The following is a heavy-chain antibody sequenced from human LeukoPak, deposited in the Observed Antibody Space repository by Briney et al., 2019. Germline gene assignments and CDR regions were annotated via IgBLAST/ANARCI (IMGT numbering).Heavy chain of an antibody. Sequence: QPGGSLRLSCAASGFTFSSYAMSWVRQAPGKGLEWVSAISGSGGSTYYADSVKGRFTISRDNSKNTLYLQMNSLRAEDTAVYYCAKGPIEPYSSSWYEVRYFDYWGQGTLVTVSS. CDR2: ISGSGGST. J-gene: IGHJ4*02. CDR3: AKGPIEPYSSSWYEVRYFDY. D-gene: IGHD6-13*01. CDR1: GFTFSSYA. V-gene: IGHV3-23*01.